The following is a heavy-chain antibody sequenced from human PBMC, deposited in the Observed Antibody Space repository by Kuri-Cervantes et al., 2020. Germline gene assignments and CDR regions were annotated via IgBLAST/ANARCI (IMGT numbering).Heavy chain of an antibody. CDR2: INSDVNSI. V-gene: IGHV3-74*01. CDR3: ARGGYGMDV. J-gene: IGHJ6*02. CDR1: GFTFSDSG. Sequence: GGSLRLSCAASGFTFSDSGIHWVRQAPGKGLVWVSRINSDVNSINYADSVKGRFTISRDNAKNTLYLQMNSLRAEDTAVYYCARGGYGMDVWGQGTTVTVSS.